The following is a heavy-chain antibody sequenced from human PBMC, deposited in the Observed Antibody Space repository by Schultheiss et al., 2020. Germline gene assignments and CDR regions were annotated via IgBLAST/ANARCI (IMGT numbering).Heavy chain of an antibody. Sequence: GESLKISCAASGFSFSTYSMHWVRQAPGKGLEWVSYISGSSSTIYYADSVKGRFTISRDNARKSLYLQMNSLRDEDTAVYYCARAASYGQSYFDYWGQGTLVTVSS. CDR1: GFSFSTYS. V-gene: IGHV3-48*02. J-gene: IGHJ4*02. CDR2: ISGSSSTI. CDR3: ARAASYGQSYFDY. D-gene: IGHD3-10*01.